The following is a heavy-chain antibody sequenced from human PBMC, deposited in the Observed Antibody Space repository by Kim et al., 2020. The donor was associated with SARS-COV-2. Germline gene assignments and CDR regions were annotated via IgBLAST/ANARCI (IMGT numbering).Heavy chain of an antibody. CDR3: AKIAVPAVWYFDL. Sequence: GGSLRLSCAASGIAFSSCGMTWVRLAPDKGLEWVSSISATGDLTYYADTVKGRFTISRDNSQNTLYLQMNSLRPDDTAVYYCAKIAVPAVWYFDLWGRGTLVTVSS. D-gene: IGHD6-19*01. CDR2: ISATGDLT. CDR1: GIAFSSCG. J-gene: IGHJ2*01. V-gene: IGHV3-23*01.